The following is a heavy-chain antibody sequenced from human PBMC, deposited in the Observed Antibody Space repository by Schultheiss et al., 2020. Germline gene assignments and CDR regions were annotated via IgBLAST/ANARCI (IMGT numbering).Heavy chain of an antibody. Sequence: SETLSLTCAVSGYSISSGYYWGWIRQPPGKGLEWIGHIYSSGSTYYNPSLKSRVTISVDTSKNQFSLKLSSVTAADTAVYYCARDLAAYGPYGMDVWGQGTSVTVSS. CDR1: GYSISSGYY. V-gene: IGHV4-38-2*02. CDR3: ARDLAAYGPYGMDV. J-gene: IGHJ6*02. D-gene: IGHD4-17*01. CDR2: IYSSGST.